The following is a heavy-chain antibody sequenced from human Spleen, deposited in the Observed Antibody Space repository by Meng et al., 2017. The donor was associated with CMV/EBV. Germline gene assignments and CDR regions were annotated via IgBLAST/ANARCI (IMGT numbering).Heavy chain of an antibody. CDR2: ISPHNGDT. CDR3: ARDLGATRRPLGY. Sequence: KASGYNLMSYAITWVRQAPGQGLEWLGWISPHNGDTNYAQNLKGRVTMTADTSTSTVYMELTSLRSDDTAVYYCARDLGATRRPLGYWGQGTLVTVSS. D-gene: IGHD1-26*01. CDR1: GYNLMSYA. V-gene: IGHV1-18*01. J-gene: IGHJ4*02.